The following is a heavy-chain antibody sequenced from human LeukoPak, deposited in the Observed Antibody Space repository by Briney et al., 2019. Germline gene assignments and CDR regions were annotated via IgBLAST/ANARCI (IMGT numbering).Heavy chain of an antibody. V-gene: IGHV4-4*07. CDR2: IYTSGST. J-gene: IGHJ4*02. D-gene: IGHD5-18*01. Sequence: SETLSLTCSVSGGSITSYYWSWIRQPAGKGLEWIGRIYTSGSTNYNPSLKSRVTMSVDTSKNQFSLKLSSVAAADTAVYYRARGYSYGYMAYFDYWGQGTLVTVSS. CDR3: ARGYSYGYMAYFDY. CDR1: GGSITSYY.